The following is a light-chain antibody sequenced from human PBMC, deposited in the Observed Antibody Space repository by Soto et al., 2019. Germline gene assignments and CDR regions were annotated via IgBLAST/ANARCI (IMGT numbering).Light chain of an antibody. CDR3: AAWDDSLNGRAI. J-gene: IGLJ2*01. CDR1: SSNVGSHT. Sequence: QAVVTQPPSASGTPGQRVTISCSGSSSNVGSHTVTWYQHLPGTAPKVLIYGNNQRPSGVPDRFSGSKSGTSASLAISGLQSQDEADYYCAAWDDSLNGRAIFGGGTKLTVL. CDR2: GNN. V-gene: IGLV1-44*01.